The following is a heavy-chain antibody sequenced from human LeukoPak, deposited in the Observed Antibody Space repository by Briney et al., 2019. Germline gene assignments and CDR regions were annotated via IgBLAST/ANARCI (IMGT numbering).Heavy chain of an antibody. CDR2: IIPIFGTA. Sequence: SVKVSCKASGGTFSSYAISWVRQAPGQGLEWMGGIIPIFGTANYAQKFQGRVTITTDESTSTVYMELSSLRSEDTAVYYCARVTQYYDSSGYPDYWGQGTLVTVSS. J-gene: IGHJ4*02. V-gene: IGHV1-69*05. CDR3: ARVTQYYDSSGYPDY. CDR1: GGTFSSYA. D-gene: IGHD3-22*01.